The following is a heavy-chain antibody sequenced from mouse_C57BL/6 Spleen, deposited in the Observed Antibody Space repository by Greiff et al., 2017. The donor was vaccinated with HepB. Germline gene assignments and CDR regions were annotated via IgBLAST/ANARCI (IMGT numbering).Heavy chain of an antibody. V-gene: IGHV5-9*01. CDR2: ISGGGGNT. Sequence: EVQLVESGGGLVKPGGSLKLSCAASGFTFSSYTMYWVRQTPEKRLEWVATISGGGGNTYYPDSVKGRFTISRDNAKNTLYLQMSSLRSEDTALYYRARHIDYGSSYGYWYFDVWGTGTTVTVSS. D-gene: IGHD1-1*01. CDR1: GFTFSSYT. J-gene: IGHJ1*03. CDR3: ARHIDYGSSYGYWYFDV.